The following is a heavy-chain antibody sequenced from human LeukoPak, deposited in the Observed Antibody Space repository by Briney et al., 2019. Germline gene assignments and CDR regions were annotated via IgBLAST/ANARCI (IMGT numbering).Heavy chain of an antibody. D-gene: IGHD2-21*02. CDR3: ASAYCGGDCTPYWYFDL. V-gene: IGHV4-30-4*01. Sequence: SETLSLTCTVSGGSISSGDYYWSWIRQPPGKGLEWIGYIYYSGGTYYNPSLKSRVTISVDTSKNQFSLKLSSVTAADTAVYYCASAYCGGDCTPYWYFDLWGRGTLATVSS. CDR1: GGSISSGDYY. J-gene: IGHJ2*01. CDR2: IYYSGGT.